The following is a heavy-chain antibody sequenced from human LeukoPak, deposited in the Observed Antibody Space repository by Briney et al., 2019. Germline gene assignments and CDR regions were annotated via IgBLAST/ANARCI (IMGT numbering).Heavy chain of an antibody. Sequence: PGGSLRLSCAASGFTFSRYSMNWVRQAPGKGLEWVSSISSSSSYIYHADSVKGRFTISRDNAKNSLYLQMNSLRAEDTAVYYCARDTGADYYYYYGMDVWGQGTTVTVSS. V-gene: IGHV3-21*01. CDR1: GFTFSRYS. CDR3: ARDTGADYYYYYGMDV. J-gene: IGHJ6*02. D-gene: IGHD1-1*01. CDR2: ISSSSSYI.